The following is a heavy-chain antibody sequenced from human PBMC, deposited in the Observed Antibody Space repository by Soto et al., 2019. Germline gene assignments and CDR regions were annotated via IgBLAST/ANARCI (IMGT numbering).Heavy chain of an antibody. CDR3: ARGVYSGYDRYYFDY. Sequence: PSETLSLTCTVSGGSISSYYWSWIRQPPGKGLEWIGYIYYSGSTNYNPSLKSRVTISVDTSKNQFSLKLSSVTAADTAVYYCARGVYSGYDRYYFDYWGQGTLVTVSS. J-gene: IGHJ4*02. D-gene: IGHD5-12*01. CDR2: IYYSGST. CDR1: GGSISSYY. V-gene: IGHV4-59*01.